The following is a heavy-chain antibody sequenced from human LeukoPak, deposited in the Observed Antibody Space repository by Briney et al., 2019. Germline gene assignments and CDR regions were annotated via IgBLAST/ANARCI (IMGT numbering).Heavy chain of an antibody. J-gene: IGHJ6*02. CDR1: GYTFTSYG. Sequence: ASVKVSCKASGYTFTSYGITWMRQAPGQGLQWMGWISAYNGNTNYAQNLQGRVTMTTDTSTSTAYMELRSLRSDDTAVYYCARDDYYYYVMDVWGQGTTVTVSS. V-gene: IGHV1-18*01. CDR2: ISAYNGNT. CDR3: ARDDYYYYVMDV.